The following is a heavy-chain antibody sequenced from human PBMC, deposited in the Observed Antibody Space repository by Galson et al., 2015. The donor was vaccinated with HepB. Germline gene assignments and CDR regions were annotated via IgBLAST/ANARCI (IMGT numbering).Heavy chain of an antibody. J-gene: IGHJ6*02. Sequence: SLRLSCAASGFTFDDYAMHWVRQVPGKGLEWVSGISLNGGNIDYADSVKGRFTTSRDNAKNSLYLQMNSLRADDTALYYCTKEGWTGDRCFHHWRMDLWGQGTTVTVSS. CDR3: TKEGWTGDRCFHHWRMDL. D-gene: IGHD3/OR15-3a*01. V-gene: IGHV3-9*01. CDR2: ISLNGGNI. CDR1: GFTFDDYA.